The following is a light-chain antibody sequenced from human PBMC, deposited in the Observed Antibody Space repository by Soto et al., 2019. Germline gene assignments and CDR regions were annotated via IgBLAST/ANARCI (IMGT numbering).Light chain of an antibody. J-gene: IGKJ1*01. CDR1: QSITTY. Sequence: IQMTQSPSSLSASIGDRVIITCRASQSITTYLNWYQHKPGEAPKLLIYKASTLKSGVPSRFSGSGSGTEFTLTISSLQPDDFATYYCQHYNSYSEAFGQGTKVDIK. CDR3: QHYNSYSEA. V-gene: IGKV1-5*03. CDR2: KAS.